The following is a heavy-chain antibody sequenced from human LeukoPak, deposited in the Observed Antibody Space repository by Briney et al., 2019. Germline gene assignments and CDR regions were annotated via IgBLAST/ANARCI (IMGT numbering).Heavy chain of an antibody. CDR3: ANPPREDYYGMDV. CDR2: ISGSGGST. D-gene: IGHD1-26*01. CDR1: GFTFSSYS. Sequence: PGWSLTLSCPASGFTFSSYSMSWVRQAPGRGLEWVSAISGSGGSTYYADSVKGRFTISRDNSKKTLYLQMNSLRAEDTAVYYCANPPREDYYGMDVWRQGTNVTVSS. V-gene: IGHV3-23*01. J-gene: IGHJ6*02.